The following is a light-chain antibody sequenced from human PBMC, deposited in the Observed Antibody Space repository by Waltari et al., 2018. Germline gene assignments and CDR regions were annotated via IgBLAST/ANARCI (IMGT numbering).Light chain of an antibody. V-gene: IGKV3-15*01. CDR3: HQYNDGPPFN. CDR1: RSVTTN. CDR2: GAS. J-gene: IGKJ2*01. Sequence: EIVMTQSPATLSVSPGERAIISCRASRSVTTNLAWYQQKPGPPPRLLIDGASTRATDIPARFSGSGSGTEFTLTITSLQSEDFAVYYCHQYNDGPPFNFGQGTKLEIK.